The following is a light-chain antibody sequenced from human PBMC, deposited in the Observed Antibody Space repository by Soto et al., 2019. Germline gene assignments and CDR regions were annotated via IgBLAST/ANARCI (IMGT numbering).Light chain of an antibody. V-gene: IGLV2-14*01. J-gene: IGLJ1*01. CDR3: CSYTTSNTRQIV. CDR2: DVS. Sequence: SLLTQPASVYGSPGQSITISCTGTSSDVGGYNYVSWYQQHPGKAPKFMIYDVSNRPSGVSNRFSGSKSGNTASLTISGLQAEDEADYYCCSYTTSNTRQIVFGTGTKVTVL. CDR1: SSDVGGYNY.